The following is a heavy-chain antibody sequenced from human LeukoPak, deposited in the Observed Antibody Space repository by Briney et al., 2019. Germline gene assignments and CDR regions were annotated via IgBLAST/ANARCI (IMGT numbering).Heavy chain of an antibody. J-gene: IGHJ4*02. CDR2: IYHSGST. CDR1: GYSISSGYY. V-gene: IGHV4-38-2*01. Sequence: PSETPSLTCAVSGYSISSGYYWGWIRQPPGKGLEWIGSIYHSGSTYYNPSLKSRVTISVDTSKNQFSLKLSSVTAADTAVYYCARQGDIVVVPAAMVYFDYWGQGTLVTVSS. D-gene: IGHD2-2*01. CDR3: ARQGDIVVVPAAMVYFDY.